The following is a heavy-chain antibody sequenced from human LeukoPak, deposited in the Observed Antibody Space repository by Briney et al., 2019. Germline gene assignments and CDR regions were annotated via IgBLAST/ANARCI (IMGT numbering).Heavy chain of an antibody. Sequence: SETLSLTCTASGASTSDKYWSWIRQSPGRTLEWIGHIYNGRNTKYNPSLTSRVTISVDTSKNQFSLSLTSVTAPGTAMYYCAQTTGWPGFDFWGAGALVTVSS. V-gene: IGHV4-59*08. CDR3: AQTTGWPGFDF. CDR2: IYNGRNT. CDR1: GASTSDKY. J-gene: IGHJ4*02. D-gene: IGHD6-19*01.